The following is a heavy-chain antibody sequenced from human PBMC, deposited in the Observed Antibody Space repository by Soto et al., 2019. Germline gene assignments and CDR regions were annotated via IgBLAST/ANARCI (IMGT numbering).Heavy chain of an antibody. V-gene: IGHV3-30*18. J-gene: IGHJ4*02. D-gene: IGHD3-22*01. CDR2: VSDDGRNK. Sequence: QVQLVESGGGVVQPGRSLRLSCAASGFTFSSYGMHWVRQAPGEGLEWVAVVSDDGRNKYYADSVKGRFTISRDNSKNTLYLQMNSLRADDTAVYYCAKECVYDSSGWSFDYWGQGTLVTVSS. CDR3: AKECVYDSSGWSFDY. CDR1: GFTFSSYG.